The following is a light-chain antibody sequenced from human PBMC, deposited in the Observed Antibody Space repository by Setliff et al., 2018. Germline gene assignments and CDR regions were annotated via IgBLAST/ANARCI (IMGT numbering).Light chain of an antibody. CDR1: SSDIGDYNY. Sequence: QSVLSQPPSASGSPGQSVTISCTGTSSDIGDYNYVSWYQHHPGKAPKLLIYDVDKRPSGVPDRFSGSKSGNTASLTVSGLRADDEADYYCGAYAGSSKKIFGTGTKVTVL. J-gene: IGLJ1*01. V-gene: IGLV2-8*01. CDR3: GAYAGSSKKI. CDR2: DVD.